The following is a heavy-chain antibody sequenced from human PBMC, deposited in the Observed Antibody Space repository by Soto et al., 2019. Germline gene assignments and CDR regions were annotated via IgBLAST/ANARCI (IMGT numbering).Heavy chain of an antibody. CDR3: AVNGYSGYDHYYYDYGMDV. Sequence: QVQLVQSGAEVQKPGSSVKVSCKASGGTFSSYAISWVRQAPGQGLEWMGGLIPIFGTANYAQKFQARVTITADESTSTAYRELSSLRSEDTAVYYCAVNGYSGYDHYYYDYGMDVWGQGTTVTVSS. CDR1: GGTFSSYA. V-gene: IGHV1-69*12. J-gene: IGHJ6*02. CDR2: LIPIFGTA. D-gene: IGHD5-12*01.